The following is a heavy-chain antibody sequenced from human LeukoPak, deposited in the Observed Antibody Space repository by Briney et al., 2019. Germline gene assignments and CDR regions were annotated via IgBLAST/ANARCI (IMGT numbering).Heavy chain of an antibody. D-gene: IGHD3-22*01. J-gene: IGHJ6*03. CDR3: AGFYDSSYYMDV. CDR1: GGSISTYY. Sequence: SETLSLTCTVSGGSISTYYWSWIRRPPGKGLEWIGNIYTGGSTNYNPSLRSRVTISVDTSKSQFSLKLSSVTAADTAVYYCAGFYDSSYYMDVWGKGTTVTVSS. V-gene: IGHV4-4*09. CDR2: IYTGGST.